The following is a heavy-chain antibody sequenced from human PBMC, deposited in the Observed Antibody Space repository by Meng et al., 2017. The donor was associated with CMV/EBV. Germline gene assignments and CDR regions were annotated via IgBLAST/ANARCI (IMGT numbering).Heavy chain of an antibody. CDR3: ARFWEDCSSTSCYTDWFDP. CDR1: FTGYY. V-gene: IGHV1-2*02. Sequence: FTGYYMHWVRQAPGQGLEWMGWINPNSGGTNYAQKFQGRVTMTRDTSISTAYMELSRLRSDDTAVYCCARFWEDCSSTSCYTDWFDPWGQGTLVTVSS. D-gene: IGHD2-2*02. J-gene: IGHJ5*02. CDR2: INPNSGGT.